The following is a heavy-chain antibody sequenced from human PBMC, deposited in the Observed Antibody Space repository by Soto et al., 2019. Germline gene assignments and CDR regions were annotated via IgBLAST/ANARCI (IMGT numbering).Heavy chain of an antibody. CDR3: ASSSSSWYNWFDP. V-gene: IGHV3-20*04. Sequence: GGSLRLSCAASGFTFTNYAMSWVRQAPGKGLEWVSGINWNGGSTGYADSVKGRFTISRDNAKNSLYLQMNSLRAEDTALYYCASSSSSWYNWFDPWGQGTLVTVSS. J-gene: IGHJ5*02. CDR1: GFTFTNYA. D-gene: IGHD6-13*01. CDR2: INWNGGST.